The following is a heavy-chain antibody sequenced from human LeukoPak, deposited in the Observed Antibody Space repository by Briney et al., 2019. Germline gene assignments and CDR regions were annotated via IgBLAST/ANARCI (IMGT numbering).Heavy chain of an antibody. CDR2: ISAYNGNT. CDR3: ARDSRDIVVVVAATNWFDP. V-gene: IGHV1-18*01. CDR1: GYTFTSYG. J-gene: IGHJ5*02. Sequence: ASVKVSCKASGYTFTSYGISWVRQAPGQGLEWMGWISAYNGNTNYAQKLQGRVTMTTDTSTSTAYMELRSLRSDDTAVYYCARDSRDIVVVVAATNWFDPWGQGTLVTVSS. D-gene: IGHD2-15*01.